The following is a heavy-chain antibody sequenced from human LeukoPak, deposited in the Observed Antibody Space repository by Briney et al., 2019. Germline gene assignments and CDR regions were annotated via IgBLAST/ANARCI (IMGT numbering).Heavy chain of an antibody. J-gene: IGHJ5*02. Sequence: GASVKVSCKASGYTFTSYDINWVRQATGQGLEWMGWMNPNSGNTGYAQKFQGRVTMTRNTSISTAYMELSSLRSEDTAVYYCARGRGKAAAGLNWFDPWGQGTLVAVSS. CDR1: GYTFTSYD. CDR3: ARGRGKAAAGLNWFDP. CDR2: MNPNSGNT. D-gene: IGHD6-13*01. V-gene: IGHV1-8*01.